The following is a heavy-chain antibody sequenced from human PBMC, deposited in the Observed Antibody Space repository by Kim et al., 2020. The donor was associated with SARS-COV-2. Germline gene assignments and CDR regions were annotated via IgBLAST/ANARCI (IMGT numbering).Heavy chain of an antibody. J-gene: IGHJ4*02. CDR3: ARGWFGKNYFDF. V-gene: IGHV1-3*01. CDR2: INAGSDNT. D-gene: IGHD3-10*01. CDR1: GYIFTNYD. Sequence: ASVKVSCKASGYIFTNYDIHWVRQAPGKRLEWMGWINAGSDNTKYSQKFQGRVTFTRDTSTSTVYMELNGLRSEDTAVYYCARGWFGKNYFDFWGQGTQVTVAS.